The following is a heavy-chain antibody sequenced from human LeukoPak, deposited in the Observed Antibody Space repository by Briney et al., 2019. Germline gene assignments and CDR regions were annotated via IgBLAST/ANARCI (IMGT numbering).Heavy chain of an antibody. V-gene: IGHV3-66*01. CDR1: GFTFSSNY. CDR3: ARSPHSMIVDSSCMDV. CDR2: IYSGGST. J-gene: IGHJ6*02. Sequence: GGSLRLSCAASGFTFSSNYMSWVRQAPGKGLEWVSVIYSGGSTYYADSVKGRFTISRDNSKNTLYLQMNGLRAEDTAVYYCARSPHSMIVDSSCMDVWGQGTTVTVSS. D-gene: IGHD3-22*01.